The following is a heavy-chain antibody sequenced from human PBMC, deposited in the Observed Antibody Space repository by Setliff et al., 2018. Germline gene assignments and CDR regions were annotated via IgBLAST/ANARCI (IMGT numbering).Heavy chain of an antibody. V-gene: IGHV1-46*01. Sequence: ASVKVSCKASGYTFTSYYMHWVRQAPGQGLEWMGMVNPGGGSSTSTQRFQGRVTMTRDTSTNTAYMELNSLTSNDTAVYYCARAGLAAAGRKGVFDHWGQGTLVTV. CDR1: GYTFTSYY. CDR2: VNPGGGSS. CDR3: ARAGLAAAGRKGVFDH. J-gene: IGHJ4*02. D-gene: IGHD6-13*01.